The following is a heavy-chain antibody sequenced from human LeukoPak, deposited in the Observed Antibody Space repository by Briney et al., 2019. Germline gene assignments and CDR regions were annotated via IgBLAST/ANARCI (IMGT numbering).Heavy chain of an antibody. D-gene: IGHD2-15*01. CDR2: IYTSGST. V-gene: IGHV4-61*02. J-gene: IGHJ6*03. CDR3: ARDQSGGNCYSQCYYYYYMDV. Sequence: SQTLSLTCTVSGGSISSGNYYWSWIRQPAGKGLEWMGRIYTSGSTDYNPSLRSRVTMSVDTSKNQFSLKLSSVTAADTAVYYCARDQSGGNCYSQCYYYYYMDVWGKGTTVTVSS. CDR1: GGSISSGNYY.